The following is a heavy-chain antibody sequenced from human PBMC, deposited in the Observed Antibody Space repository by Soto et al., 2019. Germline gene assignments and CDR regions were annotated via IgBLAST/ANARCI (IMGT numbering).Heavy chain of an antibody. CDR2: ISGSGTAT. Sequence: EVKLLESGGGLVQPGGSVRLSCAASGFPFWTYSMSWVRQAPRKGLGWVSGISGSGTATYYTDSVKGRFTVSRDNSKDTLFLQMNTLRVEDTAVYYCAKTRLYDNNDYHRDGFDVWGPGTVVTVSS. CDR3: AKTRLYDNNDYHRDGFDV. D-gene: IGHD3-22*01. CDR1: GFPFWTYS. J-gene: IGHJ3*01. V-gene: IGHV3-23*01.